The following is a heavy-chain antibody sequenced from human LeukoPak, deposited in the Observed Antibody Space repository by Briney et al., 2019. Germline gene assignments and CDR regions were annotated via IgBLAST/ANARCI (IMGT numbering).Heavy chain of an antibody. J-gene: IGHJ4*02. D-gene: IGHD2-2*01. CDR1: GGSVSSDIYY. CDR2: IYNSGST. CDR3: ARGYCGSTSCYGVFDY. V-gene: IGHV4-61*01. Sequence: SETLSLTCTVSGGSVSSDIYYWSWIRQPPGKGLEWIGYIYNSGSTNYNPSLKSRVTISVDTSKDQFSQRLSSVTAADTAVYYCARGYCGSTSCYGVFDYWGQGTLVTVSS.